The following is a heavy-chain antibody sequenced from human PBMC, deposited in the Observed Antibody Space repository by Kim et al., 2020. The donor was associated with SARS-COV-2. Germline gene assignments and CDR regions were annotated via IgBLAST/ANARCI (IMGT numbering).Heavy chain of an antibody. CDR2: K. V-gene: IGHV3-7*04. Sequence: KYYVDSVRGRFTISRDNAKNSLYLQMNSLRAEDTAVYYCARENYWSRDYWGQGTLVTVSS. CDR3: ARENYWSRDY. D-gene: IGHD2-8*02. J-gene: IGHJ4*02.